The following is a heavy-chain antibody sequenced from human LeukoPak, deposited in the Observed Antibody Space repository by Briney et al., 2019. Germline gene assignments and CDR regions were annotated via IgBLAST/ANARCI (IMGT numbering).Heavy chain of an antibody. Sequence: SETLSHTCTVSGGSISSYYWSWIRQPPGKGLEWIGYIYYSGSTNYNPSLKSRVTISVDTSKNQFSLKLSSVTAADTAVYYCARDMGTYSSSWYRPDYFDYWGLGTLVTVSS. CDR2: IYYSGST. V-gene: IGHV4-59*01. D-gene: IGHD6-13*01. J-gene: IGHJ4*02. CDR3: ARDMGTYSSSWYRPDYFDY. CDR1: GGSISSYY.